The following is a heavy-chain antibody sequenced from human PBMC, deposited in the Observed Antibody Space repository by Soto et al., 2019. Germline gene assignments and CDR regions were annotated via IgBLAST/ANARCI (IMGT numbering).Heavy chain of an antibody. D-gene: IGHD6-13*01. V-gene: IGHV3-30-3*01. CDR2: MSYDGTNK. Sequence: QVQLVESGGGVVQPGRSLRLSCAASGFTFRSYAMHWVRQAPGKGLEWVAVMSYDGTNKYYADSVKGRFTISRDNSNKTLYLQLNSPRAQDTALYYCAGDPTSSSWYGAPHYWGQGTLVVVSS. J-gene: IGHJ4*02. CDR1: GFTFRSYA. CDR3: AGDPTSSSWYGAPHY.